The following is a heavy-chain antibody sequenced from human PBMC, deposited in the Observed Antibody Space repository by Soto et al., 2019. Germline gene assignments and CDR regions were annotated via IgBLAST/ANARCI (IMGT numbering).Heavy chain of an antibody. V-gene: IGHV3-73*02. CDR1: GFTFSGSA. Sequence: EVQLVESGGGLVQPGGSLKLSCAASGFTFSGSAMHWVRQTSGKGLEWVGRIRSKVNSYATAYAASVKGRFTISRDDSKNTAYLQMNSLKTEDTAAYYCTRDSSGWPDWGQGTLVTVSS. CDR3: TRDSSGWPD. J-gene: IGHJ4*02. D-gene: IGHD6-19*01. CDR2: IRSKVNSYAT.